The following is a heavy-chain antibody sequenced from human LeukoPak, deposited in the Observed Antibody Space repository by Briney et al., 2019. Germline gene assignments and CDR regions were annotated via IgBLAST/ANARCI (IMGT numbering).Heavy chain of an antibody. CDR1: GGTFSSYA. CDR2: IIPIFGTA. D-gene: IGHD3-3*01. J-gene: IGHJ5*02. Sequence: SVKVSCKASGGTFSSYAISWVRQAPGQGLEWMGGIIPIFGTANYAQKFQGRVTITTDESTSTAYMELSSLRSEDTAVYYCARGDYDFWSGYPTQTNWFDPWGQGTLVTVSS. CDR3: ARGDYDFWSGYPTQTNWFDP. V-gene: IGHV1-69*05.